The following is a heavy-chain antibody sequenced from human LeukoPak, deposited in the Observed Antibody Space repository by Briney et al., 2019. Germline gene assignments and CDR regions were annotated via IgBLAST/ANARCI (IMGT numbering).Heavy chain of an antibody. CDR2: IYHSGST. J-gene: IGHJ4*02. CDR3: ARDYGDYGAPFDY. Sequence: SETLSLTCAVSGYSISSGYYWGWIRQPPGKGLEWIGSIYHSGSTYYNPSLKSRVTISIDTSKNQFSLKLSSVTAADTAVYYCARDYGDYGAPFDYWGQGTLVTVSS. V-gene: IGHV4-38-2*02. CDR1: GYSISSGYY. D-gene: IGHD4-17*01.